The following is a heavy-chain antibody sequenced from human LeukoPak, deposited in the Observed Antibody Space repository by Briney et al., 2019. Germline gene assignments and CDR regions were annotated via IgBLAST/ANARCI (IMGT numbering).Heavy chain of an antibody. CDR3: ASLPTYCSSTSCLDP. D-gene: IGHD2-2*01. CDR2: INHSGST. J-gene: IGHJ5*02. V-gene: IGHV4-34*01. CDR1: GGSFSVYY. Sequence: PSETLSLTCAVYGGSFSVYYWSWIRQPPGKGLEWIGEINHSGSTNYNPSLKSRVTISVDTSKNQFSLKLSSVTAADTAVYYCASLPTYCSSTSCLDPWGQGTLVTVSS.